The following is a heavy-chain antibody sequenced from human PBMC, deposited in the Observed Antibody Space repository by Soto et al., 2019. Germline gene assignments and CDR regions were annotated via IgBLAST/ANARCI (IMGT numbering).Heavy chain of an antibody. J-gene: IGHJ5*02. D-gene: IGHD2-15*01. CDR1: GGSLSSSSYY. Sequence: QLQLQESGPGLVKPSETLSLTCTVSGGSLSSSSYYWGWIRQPPGKGLEWIGNIFYSGNTYYNPSLKSRVTISVDTSNNQFSLKLSSVTAADPAVYYCALHQYTGPAATGRFDPWGQGTLVTVSS. CDR2: IFYSGNT. CDR3: ALHQYTGPAATGRFDP. V-gene: IGHV4-39*01.